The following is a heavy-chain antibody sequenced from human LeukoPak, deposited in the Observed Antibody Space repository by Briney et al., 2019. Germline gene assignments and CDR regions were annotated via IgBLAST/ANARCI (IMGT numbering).Heavy chain of an antibody. D-gene: IGHD4-23*01. CDR1: GFTVSSNS. CDR2: IYSGGNT. V-gene: IGHV3-53*01. CDR3: ARRAGGYSHPYDY. Sequence: GGSLRLSCTVSGFTVSSNSWSWVRQAPGKGLEWVSLIYSGGNTYYADSVKGRFTISRDNSKNTLYLQMNSLRAEDTAVYYCARRAGGYSHPYDYWGQGILVTVSS. J-gene: IGHJ4*02.